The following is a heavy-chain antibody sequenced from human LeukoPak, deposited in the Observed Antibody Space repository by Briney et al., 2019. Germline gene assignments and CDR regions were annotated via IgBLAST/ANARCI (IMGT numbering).Heavy chain of an antibody. CDR1: GGSIGSYY. D-gene: IGHD3-22*01. CDR2: IYYSGST. Sequence: PSETLSLTCTVSGGSIGSYYWSWIRQPPGKGLEWIGYIYYSGSTNYNPSLKSRVTISVDTSKNQFSLKLSSVTAADTAVYYCARAGSDYDSSGYVDYWGQGTLVTVSS. CDR3: ARAGSDYDSSGYVDY. V-gene: IGHV4-59*01. J-gene: IGHJ4*02.